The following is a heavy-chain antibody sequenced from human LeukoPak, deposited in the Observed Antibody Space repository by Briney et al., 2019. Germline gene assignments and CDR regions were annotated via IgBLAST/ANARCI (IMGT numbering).Heavy chain of an antibody. V-gene: IGHV3-21*01. D-gene: IGHD1-1*01. Sequence: PGGSLRLSCAASGFTFSSYSMNWVRQAPGKGLEWVSSISSSSTYIYYEDSVKGRFTISRDDAKNSLYLQMNSLRAEDTAVYFCARDHEQVVQLDAFDIWGQGTMVTVSS. CDR2: ISSSSTYI. CDR1: GFTFSSYS. CDR3: ARDHEQVVQLDAFDI. J-gene: IGHJ3*02.